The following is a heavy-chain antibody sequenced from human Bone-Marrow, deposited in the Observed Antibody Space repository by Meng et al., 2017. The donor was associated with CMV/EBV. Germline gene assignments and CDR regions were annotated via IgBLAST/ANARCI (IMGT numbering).Heavy chain of an antibody. CDR1: GGYFSGYY. CDR2: INHSGST. D-gene: IGHD3-9*01. J-gene: IGHJ4*02. V-gene: IGHV4-34*01. Sequence: SETLSLTCAVYGGYFSGYYWSWIRQPPGKGLEWIGEINHSGSTNYNPSLKSRVTISVDTSKNQFSLKLSSVTAADTAVYYWARGNSHKLRYFDWLLAAPYFDYWGQGNLVTVSS. CDR3: ARGNSHKLRYFDWLLAAPYFDY.